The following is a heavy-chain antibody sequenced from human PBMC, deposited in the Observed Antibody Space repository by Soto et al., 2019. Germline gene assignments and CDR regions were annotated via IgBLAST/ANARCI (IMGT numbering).Heavy chain of an antibody. Sequence: SETLSLTCTVSGGSISSGDYYWSWIRQPPGKGLEWIGYIYYSGSTYYNPSLKSRVTISVDTSKNQFSLKLSSVTAADTAVYYCARTITPSVVGTYYYYGMDVWGQGTTVTAP. J-gene: IGHJ6*02. CDR3: ARTITPSVVGTYYYYGMDV. CDR1: GGSISSGDYY. CDR2: IYYSGST. D-gene: IGHD5-12*01. V-gene: IGHV4-30-4*01.